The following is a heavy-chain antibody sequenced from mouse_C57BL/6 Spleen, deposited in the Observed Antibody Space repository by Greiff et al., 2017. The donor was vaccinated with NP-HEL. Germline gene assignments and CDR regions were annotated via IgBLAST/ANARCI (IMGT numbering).Heavy chain of an antibody. CDR3: ARSITTVVATNFDV. J-gene: IGHJ1*03. CDR1: GYTFTSYW. V-gene: IGHV1-50*01. Sequence: QVQLQQSGAELVKPGASVKLSCKASGYTFTSYWMQWVKQRPGQGLEWIGEIDPSDSYTNYNQKFKGKATLTVDTSSSTAYMQLSSLTSEDSAVYYCARSITTVVATNFDVWGTGTTVTVSS. D-gene: IGHD1-1*01. CDR2: IDPSDSYT.